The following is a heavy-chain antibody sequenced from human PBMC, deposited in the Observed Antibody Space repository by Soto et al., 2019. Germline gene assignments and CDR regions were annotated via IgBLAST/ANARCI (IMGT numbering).Heavy chain of an antibody. V-gene: IGHV1-8*01. J-gene: IGHJ3*02. CDR1: GYTFTSYD. Sequence: ASVKVSCKASGYTFTSYDINWVRQATGQGLEWMGWMNPNSGNTGYAQKFQGRVTMTRDTSTSTVYMELSSLRSEDTAVYYCARDSFAVAGVTFDIWGQGTMVTVSS. D-gene: IGHD6-19*01. CDR2: MNPNSGNT. CDR3: ARDSFAVAGVTFDI.